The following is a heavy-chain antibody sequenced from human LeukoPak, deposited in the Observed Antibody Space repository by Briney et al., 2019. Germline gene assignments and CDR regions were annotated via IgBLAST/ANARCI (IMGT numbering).Heavy chain of an antibody. Sequence: GESLKISCKGSGYSFTNYWIRWVRQMPGKGLEWMGIIYPGDSDTRYSPSFQGQVTITADKSISTAYLQWSSLKASDTAIYYCARDDLGYCSGGSCFGGGDYYYGMDVWGQGTTVTVSS. J-gene: IGHJ6*02. CDR2: IYPGDSDT. CDR1: GYSFTNYW. CDR3: ARDDLGYCSGGSCFGGGDYYYGMDV. D-gene: IGHD2-15*01. V-gene: IGHV5-51*01.